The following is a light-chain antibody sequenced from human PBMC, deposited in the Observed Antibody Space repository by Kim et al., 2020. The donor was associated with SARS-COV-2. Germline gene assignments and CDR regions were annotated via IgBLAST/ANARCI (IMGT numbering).Light chain of an antibody. V-gene: IGKV4-1*01. Sequence: DIAVIQSPDSLAVSLGERATINCRSSQSVLDTSNNQIYLAWYQQKPGQPPKLLISWASIRESGVPDRISGSGSGTDFTLTISSLQAEDVAVYYGQKYYSSPFAFGQGTKLEIK. CDR3: QKYYSSPFA. CDR1: QSVLDTSNNQIY. CDR2: WAS. J-gene: IGKJ2*01.